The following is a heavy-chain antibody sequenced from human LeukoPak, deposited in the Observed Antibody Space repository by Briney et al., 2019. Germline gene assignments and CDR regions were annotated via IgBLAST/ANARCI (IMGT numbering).Heavy chain of an antibody. D-gene: IGHD3-22*01. CDR2: ISASNGYT. V-gene: IGHV1-18*01. CDR3: AREWHSGYADY. J-gene: IGHJ4*02. Sequence: GESLKIPCKGSGYTFTSYGISWVRQAPGQGLEWMGWISASNGYTNYAQNLQGRVTMTTDTSTSTAYMELRSLRSDDTAVYYCAREWHSGYADYWGQGTLVTVSS. CDR1: GYTFTSYG.